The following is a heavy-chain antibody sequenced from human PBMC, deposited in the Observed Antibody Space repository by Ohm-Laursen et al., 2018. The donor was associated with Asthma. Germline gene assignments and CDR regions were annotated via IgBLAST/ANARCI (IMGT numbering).Heavy chain of an antibody. CDR2: IYHSGST. Sequence: TLSLTCAVSGGSISSGGYPWSWIRQPPGKGLEWIGYIYHSGSTYYNPSLKSRVTISVDRSKNQFSLKLSSVTAADTAVYYCARGRYCSSTSCQVEFDYWGQGTLVTVSS. V-gene: IGHV4-30-2*01. CDR1: GGSISSGGYP. J-gene: IGHJ4*02. CDR3: ARGRYCSSTSCQVEFDY. D-gene: IGHD2-2*01.